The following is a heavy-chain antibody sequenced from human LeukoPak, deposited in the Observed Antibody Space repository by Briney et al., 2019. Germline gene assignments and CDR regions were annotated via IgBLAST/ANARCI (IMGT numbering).Heavy chain of an antibody. CDR3: AGHTSSGYYVFEY. V-gene: IGHV4-59*08. J-gene: IGHJ4*02. CDR2: IYYRGGT. D-gene: IGHD3-22*01. CDR1: GGSISSYY. Sequence: TSETLSLTCTVSGGSISSYYWSWIRQPPGKGLEWIGHIYYRGGTNYTPSLKSRVSISVDTTKNQVSLKLSSVTAADTAVYYCAGHTSSGYYVFEYWGQGTLVTVSS.